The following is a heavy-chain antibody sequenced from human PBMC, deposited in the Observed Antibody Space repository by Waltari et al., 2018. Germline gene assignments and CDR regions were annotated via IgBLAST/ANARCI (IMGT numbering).Heavy chain of an antibody. Sequence: EVQLVQSGAEMKKPGQSLTISCKWSGYSSTRYWIAWVRQMSGKGLEWMAMIYPSDSDTRYSPSFQGQVTISVDKSTSTAYLQWNSLRASDTAVYFCARLFGFGNNADYWGQGTLVTVSS. CDR3: ARLFGFGNNADY. V-gene: IGHV5-51*01. CDR1: GYSSTRYW. D-gene: IGHD3-3*01. J-gene: IGHJ4*02. CDR2: IYPSDSDT.